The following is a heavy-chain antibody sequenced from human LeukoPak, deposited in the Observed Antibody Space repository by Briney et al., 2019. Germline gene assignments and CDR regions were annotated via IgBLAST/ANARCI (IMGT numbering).Heavy chain of an antibody. CDR2: IYYSGST. CDR1: GGSISSYY. CDR3: ALIVGATLHFDY. J-gene: IGHJ4*02. Sequence: PSETLSLTCTVSGGSISSYYWSWLRQPPGKGLEWIGYIYYSGSTNYNPSLKSRVTISVDTSKNQFSLKLSSVTAADTAVYYCALIVGATLHFDYWGQGTLVTVSS. V-gene: IGHV4-59*08. D-gene: IGHD1-26*01.